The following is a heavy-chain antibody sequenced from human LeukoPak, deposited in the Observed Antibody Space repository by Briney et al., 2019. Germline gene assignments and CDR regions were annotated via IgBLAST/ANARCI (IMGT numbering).Heavy chain of an antibody. V-gene: IGHV4-34*01. J-gene: IGHJ4*02. CDR2: INHSGST. D-gene: IGHD3-22*01. CDR3: ARVSDSSPLGY. CDR1: GGSFSGYY. Sequence: SETLSLTCAVYGGSFSGYYWSWIRQPPGKGLEWIGEINHSGSTNYNPSLKSRVTISVDTSKNQFSLKLSSVTAADTAVYYCARVSDSSPLGYWGQGTLVTVSS.